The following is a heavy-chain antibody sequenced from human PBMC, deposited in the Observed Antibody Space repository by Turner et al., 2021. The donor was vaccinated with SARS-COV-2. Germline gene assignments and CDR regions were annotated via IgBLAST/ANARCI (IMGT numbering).Heavy chain of an antibody. CDR1: GGHINNTLYS. Sequence: QLQLQESGSRLVKPSETLSLTCAVSGGHINNTLYSWGWIRQPPGKGLEWIGSVFHTGSTYYKSSLKRRVAISIDTSKNHFSLRLNSETAADTAVYYCARHEVNSYDASGYYTSPWGQGILVTVSS. CDR3: ARHEVNSYDASGYYTSP. J-gene: IGHJ5*02. V-gene: IGHV4-39*01. D-gene: IGHD3-22*01. CDR2: VFHTGST.